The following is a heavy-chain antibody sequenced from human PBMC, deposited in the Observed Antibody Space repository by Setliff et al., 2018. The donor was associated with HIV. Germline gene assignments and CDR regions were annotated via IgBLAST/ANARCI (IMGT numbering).Heavy chain of an antibody. J-gene: IGHJ4*02. CDR2: VYYSVST. CDR3: ARGPFVLRFLERLVYFDY. CDR1: GGSISSGGYY. V-gene: IGHV4-31*03. Sequence: SETLSLTCTVSGGSISSGGYYWSWIRQHPGKGLDWIGRVYYSVSTDYNPSLQSRATLSIDTSKNQFSLKLTSVIAADTAIYYCARGPFVLRFLERLVYFDYWGQGKLVTVSS. D-gene: IGHD3-3*01.